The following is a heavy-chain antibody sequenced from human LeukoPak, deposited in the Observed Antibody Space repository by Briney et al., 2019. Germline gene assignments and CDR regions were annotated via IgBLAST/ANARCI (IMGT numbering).Heavy chain of an antibody. Sequence: GGSLRLSCAASGFSFSTYAMSWVRQAPGKGLEWVSGVNGNGSSTSYADSVKGRFTIFRDNSKNTVYLQMNSLRVEDTAVYYCAKSLYGGCDYWGQGTVVTVSS. CDR1: GFSFSTYA. V-gene: IGHV3-23*01. CDR3: AKSLYGGCDY. J-gene: IGHJ4*02. CDR2: VNGNGSST. D-gene: IGHD3-16*02.